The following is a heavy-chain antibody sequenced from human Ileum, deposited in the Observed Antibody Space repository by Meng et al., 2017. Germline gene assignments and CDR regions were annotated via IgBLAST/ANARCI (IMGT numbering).Heavy chain of an antibody. D-gene: IGHD1-26*01. J-gene: IGHJ4*02. CDR2: IHHSGRT. CDR1: GGSFNDYY. Sequence: VQLIQWGAGLLKPSETLSLTCAVFGGSFNDYYWSWVRQSPGKGLEWIGQIHHSGRTNYKSSLERRVTISVDTSKSQFSLKLTSVTAADTAMYYCVRGPARETHDFDYWGQGALVTVSS. V-gene: IGHV4-34*01. CDR3: VRGPARETHDFDY.